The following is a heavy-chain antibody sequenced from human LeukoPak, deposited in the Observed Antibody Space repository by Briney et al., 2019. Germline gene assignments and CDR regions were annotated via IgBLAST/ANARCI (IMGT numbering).Heavy chain of an antibody. D-gene: IGHD1-7*01. Sequence: GGSLRLSCAASGFTFDDYAMHWVRQAPGKGLEWVSGISWNSGSIGYADSVKGRFTISRDNAKNSLYLQMNSLRAEDTALYYCARDYGITGTRLFDYWGQGTLVTVSS. CDR1: GFTFDDYA. CDR2: ISWNSGSI. J-gene: IGHJ4*02. CDR3: ARDYGITGTRLFDY. V-gene: IGHV3-9*01.